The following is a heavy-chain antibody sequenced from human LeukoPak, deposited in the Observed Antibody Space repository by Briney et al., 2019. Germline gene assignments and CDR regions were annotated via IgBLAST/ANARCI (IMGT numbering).Heavy chain of an antibody. V-gene: IGHV3-7*05. J-gene: IGHJ4*02. Sequence: GGSLRLSCAASGFTFTKAWMHWVRQAPGKGLEWVANIKLDGTEKYYVDSVKGRFTISRDNAKNSLYLQMNSLRAEDTAVYYCASDRFYFGVWGQGTLVTVSS. CDR2: IKLDGTEK. CDR3: ASDRFYFGV. D-gene: IGHD3-16*01. CDR1: GFTFTKAW.